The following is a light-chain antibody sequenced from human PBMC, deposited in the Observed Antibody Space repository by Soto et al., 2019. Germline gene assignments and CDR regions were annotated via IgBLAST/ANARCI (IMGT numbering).Light chain of an antibody. J-gene: IGKJ4*01. V-gene: IGKV1-8*01. CDR3: QQYFSYPFT. Sequence: AIRMTQSPSSFSASTGDRVTITCRASQSISSHLAWYQVKPGKAPRLLIYTSSYLESGVPSRFSGSGSGTDFTLTISSLQSEDCAVYYCQQYFSYPFTFGGGTKVEI. CDR1: QSISSH. CDR2: TSS.